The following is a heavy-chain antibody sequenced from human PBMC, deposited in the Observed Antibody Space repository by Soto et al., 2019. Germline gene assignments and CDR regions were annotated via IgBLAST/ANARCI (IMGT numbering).Heavy chain of an antibody. Sequence: EVQLLQSGGGLVQPGESLRLSCAASGFIFSSYTMSWVRQAPGKGLEWVSVISGSGGSPYHADSVQGRFTISRDNPKNTLYLQMNSLRAEDTAIYYCAKARCSSATCYVTDYWGQGTLVTVSS. CDR1: GFIFSSYT. D-gene: IGHD2-2*01. CDR3: AKARCSSATCYVTDY. J-gene: IGHJ4*02. CDR2: ISGSGGSP. V-gene: IGHV3-23*01.